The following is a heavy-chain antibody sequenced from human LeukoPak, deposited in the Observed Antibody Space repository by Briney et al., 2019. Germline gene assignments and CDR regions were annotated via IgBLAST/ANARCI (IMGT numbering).Heavy chain of an antibody. CDR2: IRYDGSNR. V-gene: IGHV3-30*02. CDR1: GFTFSSYG. CDR3: ARDFGSGSYGLDS. J-gene: IGHJ5*01. D-gene: IGHD3-10*01. Sequence: PGGSLRLSCAASGFTFSSYGMHWVRQAPGKGLEWVAYIRYDGSNRHYADSVKGRFTISRDNSKNTLYLQMNSLRVEDTAVYYCARDFGSGSYGLDSWGQGTLVTVSS.